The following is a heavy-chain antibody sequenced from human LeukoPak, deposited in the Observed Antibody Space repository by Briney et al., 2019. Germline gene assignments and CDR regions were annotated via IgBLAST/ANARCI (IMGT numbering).Heavy chain of an antibody. CDR3: AKGERSVSMIKLNY. Sequence: GRSLRLSCAASGFTFSSYVMHWVRQAPGKGLEWVAVISYDGSNKYYVDSVKGRFTISRDTSKNTLYLQMNSLRAEDTAVYYCAKGERSVSMIKLNYWGQGTLVTVSS. D-gene: IGHD3-22*01. CDR2: ISYDGSNK. J-gene: IGHJ4*02. V-gene: IGHV3-30*18. CDR1: GFTFSSYV.